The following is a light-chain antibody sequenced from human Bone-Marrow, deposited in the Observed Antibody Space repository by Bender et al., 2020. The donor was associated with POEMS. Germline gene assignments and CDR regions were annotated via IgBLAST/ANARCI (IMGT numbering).Light chain of an antibody. Sequence: QSALTQPASVSGSPGQSITISCTGTSSDVGNYNLVSWYQHHPGKVPKLIIYEGSKRPSGVSNRFSGSKSGTAASLAISGLQSEDEADYYCAAWEDSLNGWVFGGGTKLTVL. CDR1: SSDVGNYNL. CDR2: EGS. CDR3: AAWEDSLNGWV. J-gene: IGLJ3*02. V-gene: IGLV2-14*02.